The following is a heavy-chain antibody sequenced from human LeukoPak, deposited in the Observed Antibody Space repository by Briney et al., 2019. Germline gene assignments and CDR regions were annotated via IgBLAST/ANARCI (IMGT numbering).Heavy chain of an antibody. CDR1: GGSFSGYY. D-gene: IGHD3-22*01. Sequence: KASETLSLTCAVYGGSFSGYYWSWIRQPPGKGLEWIGYIYYSGSTNYNPSLKSRVTISVDASKNQFSLKLSSVTAADTAVYFCARGPYSYDSSGAFDIWGQGTMVTVSS. CDR2: IYYSGST. CDR3: ARGPYSYDSSGAFDI. J-gene: IGHJ3*02. V-gene: IGHV4-59*08.